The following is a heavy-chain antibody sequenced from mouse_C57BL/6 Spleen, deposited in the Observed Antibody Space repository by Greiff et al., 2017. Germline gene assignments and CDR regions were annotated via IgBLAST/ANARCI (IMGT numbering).Heavy chain of an antibody. J-gene: IGHJ2*01. D-gene: IGHD3-3*01. Sequence: EVQRVESGGGLVKPGGSLKLSCAASGFTFSSYAMSWVRQTPEKRLEWVATISDGGSYTYYPDNVKGRFTISRDNAKNNLYLQMSHLKSEDTAMYYCARGGRGVFDYWGQGTTLTVSS. CDR3: ARGGRGVFDY. CDR2: ISDGGSYT. V-gene: IGHV5-4*01. CDR1: GFTFSSYA.